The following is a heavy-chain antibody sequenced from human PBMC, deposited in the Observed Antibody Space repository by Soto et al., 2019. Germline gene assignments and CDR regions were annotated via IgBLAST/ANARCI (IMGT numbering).Heavy chain of an antibody. CDR3: ARSARLPPEDYYEIDY. CDR2: ISYDGSNK. V-gene: IGHV3-30-3*01. J-gene: IGHJ4*02. CDR1: GFTFSSYA. Sequence: QVQLVESGGGVVQPGRSLRLSCAASGFTFSSYAMHWVRQAPGKGLEWVAVISYDGSNKYYADSVKGRFTTSRDNSKHTLYLQMNSLRAEDTAVDYCARSARLPPEDYYEIDYWGQGPLVDVSS. D-gene: IGHD3-22*01.